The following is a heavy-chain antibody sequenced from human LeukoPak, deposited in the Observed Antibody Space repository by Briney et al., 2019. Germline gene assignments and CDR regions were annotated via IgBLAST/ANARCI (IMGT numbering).Heavy chain of an antibody. Sequence: ASVKVSCKASGYTFTDYYMHWVRQAPGQGLEWMGWINPNSGGTNYAQKFQGRVTMTRDTSISTAYMELSRLRSDDTAVYYCAISYYDSSGYYYGPYFDYWGQGTLVTVSS. CDR1: GYTFTDYY. CDR2: INPNSGGT. D-gene: IGHD3-22*01. CDR3: AISYYDSSGYYYGPYFDY. V-gene: IGHV1-2*02. J-gene: IGHJ4*02.